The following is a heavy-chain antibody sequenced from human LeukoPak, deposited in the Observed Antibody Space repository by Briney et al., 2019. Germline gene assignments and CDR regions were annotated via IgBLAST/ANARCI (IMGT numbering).Heavy chain of an antibody. V-gene: IGHV3-33*01. J-gene: IGHJ3*02. Sequence: PGGSLRLSCAASGFTFSSHGMHWVRQPPGKGLEWVAAIWYDGSNKYYADSVRGRFTISRDNSKNTLYLQMNSLRVEDTAVYYCARGQEYCAGDCYLHDAFDIWGQVTMVTVSS. CDR1: GFTFSSHG. CDR2: IWYDGSNK. D-gene: IGHD2-21*02. CDR3: ARGQEYCAGDCYLHDAFDI.